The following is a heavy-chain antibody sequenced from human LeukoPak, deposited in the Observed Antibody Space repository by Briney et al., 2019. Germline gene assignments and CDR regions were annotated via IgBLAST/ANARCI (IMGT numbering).Heavy chain of an antibody. V-gene: IGHV3-9*01. J-gene: IGHJ2*01. CDR3: AKAKYYDILTGPTNHWHFDL. D-gene: IGHD3-9*01. CDR1: GFTFDDYA. Sequence: QPGGSLRLSCAVSGFTFDDYAMHWVRQESGKGLEWASGISWNSGTIVYADSVKGRFTTSRDNAKNSLFLQMNSLRPEDTALYYCAKAKYYDILTGPTNHWHFDLWGRGTLVAVSS. CDR2: ISWNSGTI.